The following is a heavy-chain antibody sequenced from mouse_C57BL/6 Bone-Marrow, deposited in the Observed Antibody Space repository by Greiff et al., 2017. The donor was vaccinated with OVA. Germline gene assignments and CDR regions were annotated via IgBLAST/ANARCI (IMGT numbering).Heavy chain of an antibody. D-gene: IGHD1-1*01. CDR3: ARRITTVDDY. J-gene: IGHJ2*01. CDR2: IDPEDGET. Sequence: EVQLQQSGAELVKPGASVKLSCTASGFNIKDYYMHWVKQRTEPGLEWIGRIDPEDGETKYAPNFQGKATITADTSSNTAYLQLSSLTSEDTAVYYCARRITTVDDYWGQGTTLTVSS. CDR1: GFNIKDYY. V-gene: IGHV14-2*01.